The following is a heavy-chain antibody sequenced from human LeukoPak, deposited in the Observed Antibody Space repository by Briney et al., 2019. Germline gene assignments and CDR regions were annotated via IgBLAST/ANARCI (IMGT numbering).Heavy chain of an antibody. CDR2: IYYSGST. J-gene: IGHJ4*02. Sequence: SETLSLTCAVYGGSFSGYYWSWIRQPPGKGLEWIGYIYYSGSTNYNPSLKSRVTISVDTSKNQFSLKLSSVTAADTAVYYCARDRTIFGVAPSFDYWGQGTLVTVSS. D-gene: IGHD3-3*01. CDR1: GGSFSGYY. CDR3: ARDRTIFGVAPSFDY. V-gene: IGHV4-59*01.